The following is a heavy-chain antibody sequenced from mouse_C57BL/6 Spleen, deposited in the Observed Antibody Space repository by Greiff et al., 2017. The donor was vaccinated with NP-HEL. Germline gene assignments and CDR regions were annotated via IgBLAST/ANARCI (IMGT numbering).Heavy chain of an antibody. V-gene: IGHV1-69*01. D-gene: IGHD1-1*01. CDR2: IDSSDSYT. CDR3: ARSVERNYFDY. Sequence: VQLQQSGAELVMPGASVKLSCKASGYTFTSYWMHWVKQRPGQGLEWIGEIDSSDSYTNYNQKFKGKSTLTVDKSSSTAYMQLSSLTSEDSAVYYCARSVERNYFDYWGQGTTLTVSS. J-gene: IGHJ2*01. CDR1: GYTFTSYW.